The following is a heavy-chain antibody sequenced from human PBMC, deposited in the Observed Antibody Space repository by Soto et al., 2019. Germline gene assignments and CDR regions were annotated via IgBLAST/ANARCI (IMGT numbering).Heavy chain of an antibody. CDR1: GGSISSYS. CDR3: ARGPRGYVYYHGMDV. V-gene: IGHV4-4*07. Sequence: QVQVQESGPGLVKPSETLSLTCTVSGGSISSYSVSWIRQSAGKGLELIGRIDTSGTTNYNPSLKSRVSMSVDASKSQFSLNLSSVTAADTAVYYCARGPRGYVYYHGMDVWGQGTTVTVSS. J-gene: IGHJ6*02. D-gene: IGHD3-16*01. CDR2: IDTSGTT.